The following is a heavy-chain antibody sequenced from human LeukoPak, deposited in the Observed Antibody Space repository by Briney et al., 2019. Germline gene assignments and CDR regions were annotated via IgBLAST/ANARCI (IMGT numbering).Heavy chain of an antibody. Sequence: GGSLRLSCAASGFTFSSYGMHWVRQAPGKGLEWVAFIRYDGSNKYYADSVKGRFTISRDNSKNTLYLQMNSLRAEDTAVYYCAKLGYCSSTSCSKKDAFDIWGQGTMVTVSS. J-gene: IGHJ3*02. CDR2: IRYDGSNK. CDR1: GFTFSSYG. V-gene: IGHV3-30*02. D-gene: IGHD2-2*01. CDR3: AKLGYCSSTSCSKKDAFDI.